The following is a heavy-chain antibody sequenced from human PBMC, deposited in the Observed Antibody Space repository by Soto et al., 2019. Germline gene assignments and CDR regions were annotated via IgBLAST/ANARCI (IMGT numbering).Heavy chain of an antibody. D-gene: IGHD3-3*01. CDR2: IKSKTDGGTT. CDR3: TTLWSGYWEGYYYYGMDV. V-gene: IGHV3-15*07. J-gene: IGHJ6*02. CDR1: GFTFSNAW. Sequence: GGSLRLSCAASGFTFSNAWMNWVRQAPGKGLEWVGRIKSKTDGGTTDYAAPVKGRFTISRDDSKNTLYLQMNSLKTEDTAVYYCTTLWSGYWEGYYYYGMDVWGQGTTVTVSS.